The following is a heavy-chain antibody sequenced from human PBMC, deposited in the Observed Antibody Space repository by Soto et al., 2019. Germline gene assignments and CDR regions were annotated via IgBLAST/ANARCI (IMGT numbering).Heavy chain of an antibody. Sequence: GGSLRLSCAISGFSVSSNYLSWVRQAPGKGLEWVSVHYSGGSTYYADSVQGRFTISRDKSNNTLYLQMRRVRAEDTAVYFCARHRHPRGTVGATSPLDPWGQGAQVTVST. CDR1: GFSVSSNY. CDR2: HYSGGST. D-gene: IGHD1-26*01. V-gene: IGHV3-53*01. J-gene: IGHJ5*02. CDR3: ARHRHPRGTVGATSPLDP.